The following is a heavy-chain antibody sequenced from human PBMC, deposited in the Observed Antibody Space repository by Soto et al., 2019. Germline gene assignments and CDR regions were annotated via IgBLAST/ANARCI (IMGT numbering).Heavy chain of an antibody. CDR3: AREGCSGGSCYLRNYYYYYYMDV. Sequence: GGSLRLSCAASGFTFSSYGMHWVRQAPGKGLEWVAVIWYDGSNKYYADSVKGRFTISRDNSKNTLYLQMNSLRAEDTAVYYCAREGCSGGSCYLRNYYYYYYMDVWGKGTTVTVSS. V-gene: IGHV3-33*01. J-gene: IGHJ6*03. CDR1: GFTFSSYG. D-gene: IGHD2-15*01. CDR2: IWYDGSNK.